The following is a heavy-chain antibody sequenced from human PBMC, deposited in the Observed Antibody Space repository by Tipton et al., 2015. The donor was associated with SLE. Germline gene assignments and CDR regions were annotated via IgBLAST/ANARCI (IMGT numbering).Heavy chain of an antibody. D-gene: IGHD3-3*01. J-gene: IGHJ4*02. CDR2: INPNSGGT. V-gene: IGHV1-2*02. CDR3: ASDHFGVIHGFDY. CDR1: GYTFTGYY. Sequence: QSGAEVKKPGASVKVSCKASGYTFTGYYMHWVRQAPGQGLEWMGWINPNSGGTNFAQKFQGRVSMTRDTSISTVYMELSRLRSDDTAVYYCASDHFGVIHGFDYWGQGTLVTVSS.